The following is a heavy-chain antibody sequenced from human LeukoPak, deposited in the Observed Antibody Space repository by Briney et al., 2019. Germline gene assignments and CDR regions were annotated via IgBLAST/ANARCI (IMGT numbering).Heavy chain of an antibody. J-gene: IGHJ6*01. Sequence: ASVKVSCKASGGTFSSYAISWVRQAPGQGLEWMGGIIPIFGTANYAQKFQGRVTITADESTSTAYMELSSLRSEDTAVYYCAGTQRRSGPRAGGTAGYKIKDHQIGVWGKRAT. CDR3: AGTQRRSGPRAGGTAGYKIKDHQIGV. V-gene: IGHV1-69*13. CDR2: IIPIFGTA. D-gene: IGHD3-9*01. CDR1: GGTFSSYA.